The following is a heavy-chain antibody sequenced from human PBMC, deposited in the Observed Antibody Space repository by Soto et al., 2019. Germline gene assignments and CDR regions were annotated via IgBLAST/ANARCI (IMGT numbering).Heavy chain of an antibody. CDR3: ATSYDTGFDP. Sequence: QLQLVQSGAEVKKPGASVKVSCRASGYTFSKFDISWLRQAPGQRPEWMGRISPNSGNTNYAPNFQGRVTMTAETSTNTGYMELRRLRSDDTAVYYCATSYDTGFDPWGQGTLVTVSS. D-gene: IGHD3-9*01. CDR2: ISPNSGNT. CDR1: GYTFSKFD. J-gene: IGHJ5*02. V-gene: IGHV1-18*04.